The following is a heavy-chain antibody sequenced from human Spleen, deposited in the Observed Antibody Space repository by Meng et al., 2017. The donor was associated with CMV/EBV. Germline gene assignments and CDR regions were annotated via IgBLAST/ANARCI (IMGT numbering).Heavy chain of an antibody. CDR1: GGSISNTTYY. J-gene: IGHJ4*02. CDR3: ARLLPSATPLGVVIFDC. CDR2: LYYSGST. D-gene: IGHD3-3*01. Sequence: GSLRLSCTVSGGSISNTTYYWGWIRQSPGKGLEWIGSLYYSGSTYNNPSLKSRVTILGDRSKNQFSLKLNSVTAADTAVYYCARLLPSATPLGVVIFDCWGQGTLVTVSS. V-gene: IGHV4-39*01.